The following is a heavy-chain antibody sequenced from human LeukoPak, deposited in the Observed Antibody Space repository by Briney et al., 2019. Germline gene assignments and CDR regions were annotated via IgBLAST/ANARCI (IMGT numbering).Heavy chain of an antibody. CDR2: VIPILGTA. CDR1: GYIFTSYG. V-gene: IGHV1-69*04. D-gene: IGHD2-15*01. CDR3: ARDGWMDV. Sequence: SVKVSCKASGYIFTSYGISWVRQAPGQGLEWVGRVIPILGTANYAQRFQGRVTIIADKSTSTVYMELSSLTSEDTAMYYCARDGWMDVWGQGTTVTVSS. J-gene: IGHJ6*02.